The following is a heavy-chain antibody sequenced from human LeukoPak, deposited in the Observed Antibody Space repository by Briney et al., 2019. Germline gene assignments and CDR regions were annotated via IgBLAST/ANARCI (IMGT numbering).Heavy chain of an antibody. CDR3: TKGYDEDY. CDR1: GFTFSSYA. V-gene: IGHV3-23*01. CDR2: IGGSGSST. J-gene: IGHJ4*02. Sequence: PGGALRLSCAASGFTFSSYAMSWVRQAPGKGLEWVSLIGGSGSSTYYADSGKGRCTISRDNCKDTLYLQMNSLRAEDTAVYYCTKGYDEDYWGQGTLVTVSS. D-gene: IGHD3-3*01.